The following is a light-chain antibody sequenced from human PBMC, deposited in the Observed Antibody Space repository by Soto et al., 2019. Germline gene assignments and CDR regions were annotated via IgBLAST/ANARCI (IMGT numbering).Light chain of an antibody. CDR3: QKYNSAVT. J-gene: IGKJ1*01. Sequence: DIQMTQSPSSLSASVGDRVTITCRASQGISNYLAWYQQKPGKVPKLLIYAASTLQSGVPSRFSASGSGTDFTLTISSLQPEDVTTYYCQKYNSAVTFRQGTKVEIK. CDR2: AAS. CDR1: QGISNY. V-gene: IGKV1-27*01.